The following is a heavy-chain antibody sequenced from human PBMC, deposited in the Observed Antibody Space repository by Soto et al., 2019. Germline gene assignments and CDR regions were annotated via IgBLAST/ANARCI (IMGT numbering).Heavy chain of an antibody. CDR2: IYYSGST. CDR1: GGSISSGGYY. Sequence: QVQLQESGPGLVKPSQTLSLTCTVSGGSISSGGYYLSWIRQHPGKGLEWIGYIYYSGSTYYNPSLKSRVTISVDTSKNQFAPKLSSVPASATAVYYCARWPQLEPRFDYWGQGTLVTVSS. J-gene: IGHJ4*02. CDR3: ARWPQLEPRFDY. V-gene: IGHV4-31*03. D-gene: IGHD1-1*01.